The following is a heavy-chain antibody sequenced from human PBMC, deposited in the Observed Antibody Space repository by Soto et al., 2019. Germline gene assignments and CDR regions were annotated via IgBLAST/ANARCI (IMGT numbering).Heavy chain of an antibody. D-gene: IGHD1-26*01. CDR1: GFTFSSYA. J-gene: IGHJ4*02. V-gene: IGHV3-30-3*01. Sequence: GSLRLSCAASGFTFSSYAMHWVRQAPGKGLERVAVISYDGSNKYYADSVKGRFTISRDNSKNTLYLQMNSLRAEDTAVYYCARGLVGAVGDYWGQGTLVTVSS. CDR3: ARGLVGAVGDY. CDR2: ISYDGSNK.